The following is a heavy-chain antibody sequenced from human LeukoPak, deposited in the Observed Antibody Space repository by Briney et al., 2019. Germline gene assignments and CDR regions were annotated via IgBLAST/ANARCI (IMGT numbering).Heavy chain of an antibody. V-gene: IGHV3-64D*09. J-gene: IGHJ1*01. CDR1: EFSFSRYA. Sequence: QTGGSLRLSCSASEFSFSRYAMHWVRQGPGKGLEHASTISSNGASTYYADSAKGRFTISRDNSKNTLYLQLSSLSAEDTAVYYCVKGGYYDSSGFPEYFQDWGQGTLVSASS. D-gene: IGHD3-22*01. CDR3: VKGGYYDSSGFPEYFQD. CDR2: ISSNGAST.